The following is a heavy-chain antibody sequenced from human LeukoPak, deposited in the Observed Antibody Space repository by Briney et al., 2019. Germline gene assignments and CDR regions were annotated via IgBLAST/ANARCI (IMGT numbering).Heavy chain of an antibody. CDR3: ASYSGYADY. Sequence: SETLSLTCTVSGGSISGSSYYWGWIRQPPGKGLEWIASIYYSGSSYYNPSLKSRVTISVDTPKNQFSLSLNSVTAADTAVYYCASYSGYADYWGQGTLVTVSS. V-gene: IGHV4-39*07. CDR2: IYYSGSS. J-gene: IGHJ4*02. CDR1: GGSISGSSYY. D-gene: IGHD5-12*01.